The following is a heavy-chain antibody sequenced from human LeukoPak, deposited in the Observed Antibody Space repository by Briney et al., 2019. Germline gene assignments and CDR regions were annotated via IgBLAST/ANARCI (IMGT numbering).Heavy chain of an antibody. V-gene: IGHV1-2*06. CDR2: INPYSGDT. J-gene: IGHJ4*02. Sequence: GASVKVSCKASGCTFTGYHIHWVRQAPGQGLEGMGRINPYSGDTNFAQKFQGRVTMTRDTSITTAYMDLSSLTPDDTAVYFCARDQGSLTRSWYTGYWGQGTQVTVSS. CDR1: GCTFTGYH. D-gene: IGHD6-13*01. CDR3: ARDQGSLTRSWYTGY.